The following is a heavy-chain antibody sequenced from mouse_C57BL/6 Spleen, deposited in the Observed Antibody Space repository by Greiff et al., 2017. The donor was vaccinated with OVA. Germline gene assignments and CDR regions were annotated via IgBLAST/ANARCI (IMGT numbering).Heavy chain of an antibody. Sequence: QVQLQQSGAELARPGASVKLSCTASGYTFTSYGISWVKQRTGQGLEWIGEIYPRSGNTYYNEKFKGKATLTADKSSSTAYMELRSLTSEDAAVYFCARKEDYDYWGQGTTLTVSS. J-gene: IGHJ2*01. V-gene: IGHV1-81*01. D-gene: IGHD2-4*01. CDR1: GYTFTSYG. CDR3: ARKEDYDY. CDR2: IYPRSGNT.